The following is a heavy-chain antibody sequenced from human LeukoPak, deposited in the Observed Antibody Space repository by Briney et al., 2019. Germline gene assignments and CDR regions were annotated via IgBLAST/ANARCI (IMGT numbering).Heavy chain of an antibody. D-gene: IGHD2-2*02. CDR2: ISGGGGNT. CDR1: GFTFTSYA. CDR3: AKRRCSSTSCYTGDY. V-gene: IGHV3-23*01. J-gene: IGHJ4*02. Sequence: QPGGSLRLSCAASGFTFTSYAMSWVRQAPGKGLEWVSAISGGGGNTDYADSVKGRFTISRDNSKNTLYLQMNSLRVEDTAVYYCAKRRCSSTSCYTGDYWGQGTLVTVSS.